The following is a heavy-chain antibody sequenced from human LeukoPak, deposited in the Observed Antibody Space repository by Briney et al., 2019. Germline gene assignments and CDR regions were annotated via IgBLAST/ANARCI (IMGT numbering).Heavy chain of an antibody. CDR2: INQDGSEK. D-gene: IGHD2/OR15-2a*01. CDR1: GFTFTNHW. V-gene: IGHV3-7*01. CDR3: AEGTTA. J-gene: IGHJ5*02. Sequence: GGSPRLSCAASGFTFTNHWMSWVRQAPGKGLEWVANINQDGSEKFYVDSVKGRFTISRDNAKNSLYLQMNSLRAEDTAVYYCAEGTTAWGQGTLVTVSS.